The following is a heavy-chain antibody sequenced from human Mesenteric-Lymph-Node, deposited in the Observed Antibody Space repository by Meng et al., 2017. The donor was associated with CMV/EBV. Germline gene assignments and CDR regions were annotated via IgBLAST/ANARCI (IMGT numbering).Heavy chain of an antibody. J-gene: IGHJ4*02. CDR2: ISGSGGST. Sequence: GESLKISCAASGFTFSSYAMSWVRQAPGKGLEWVSGISGSGGSTYYADSVKGRFTISRDNSKNTLYLQMNNLRAEDTAVYYCAKLLGAARRFDFWGQGTLVTVSS. CDR3: AKLLGAARRFDF. V-gene: IGHV3-23*01. CDR1: GFTFSSYA. D-gene: IGHD6-6*01.